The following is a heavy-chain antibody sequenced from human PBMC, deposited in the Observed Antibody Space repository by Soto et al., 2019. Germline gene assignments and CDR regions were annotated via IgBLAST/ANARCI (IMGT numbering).Heavy chain of an antibody. CDR1: GLAFSTYG. J-gene: IGHJ4*02. V-gene: IGHV3-23*01. Sequence: GGSLRLSCTTSGLAFSTYGMACVRQAPGKGLEWVSGISGSGISTHYADSVKGRFTVSRDNSKNTLYLQMNSLRAEDTAVYYCAKSPGMYYYDSSGYYHYDYWGQGTLVTVSS. CDR3: AKSPGMYYYDSSGYYHYDY. D-gene: IGHD3-22*01. CDR2: ISGSGIST.